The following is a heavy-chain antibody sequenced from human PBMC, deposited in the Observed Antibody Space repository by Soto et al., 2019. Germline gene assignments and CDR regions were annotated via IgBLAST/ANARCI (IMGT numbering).Heavy chain of an antibody. CDR1: GFTFSSYS. V-gene: IGHV3-48*02. CDR3: ARRGHDDFWSGYYYGMDV. CDR2: ISSSSSTI. Sequence: GGSLRLSGAASGFTFSSYSMNWVRQAAGKGVEWVSYISSSSSTIYYADSVKGRFTISRDNAKNSLYLQMNSLRDEDTAVYYCARRGHDDFWSGYYYGMDVWGQGTTVTVS. D-gene: IGHD3-3*01. J-gene: IGHJ6*02.